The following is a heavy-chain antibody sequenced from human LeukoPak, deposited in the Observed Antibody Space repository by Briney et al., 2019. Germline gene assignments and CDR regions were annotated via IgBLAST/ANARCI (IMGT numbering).Heavy chain of an antibody. J-gene: IGHJ4*02. CDR3: ARDGGYFDY. V-gene: IGHV1-18*01. CDR1: GHTLPSSG. CDR2: ISPYNGNT. Sequence: ASVKVSCKASGHTLPSSGFSWVRQAPGQGLEWMGWISPYNGNTNYAQRFQGRVTMTTDTSTSTAYMELRSLRFDDTAVYYCARDGGYFDYWGRGTLVTVSS.